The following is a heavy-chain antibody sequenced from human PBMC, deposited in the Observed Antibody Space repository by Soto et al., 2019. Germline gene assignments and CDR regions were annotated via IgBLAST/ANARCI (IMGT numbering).Heavy chain of an antibody. J-gene: IGHJ4*02. V-gene: IGHV4-30-2*01. Sequence: SETLSLTCAVSGGSISSGGYSWSWIRQPPGKGLEWIGYIYHSGSTYYNPSLKSRVTISVDRSKNQFSLKLSSVTAADTAVYYCARGENYYDSSAGDYFDYWGQGTLVTVSS. CDR3: ARGENYYDSSAGDYFDY. CDR2: IYHSGST. CDR1: GGSISSGGYS. D-gene: IGHD3-22*01.